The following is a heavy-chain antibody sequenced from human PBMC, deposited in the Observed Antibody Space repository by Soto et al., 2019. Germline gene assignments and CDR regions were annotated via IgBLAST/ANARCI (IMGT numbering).Heavy chain of an antibody. CDR3: TTDSYITRIIVRFDY. V-gene: IGHV3-30*03. Sequence: PGGSLRLSCAASGFTFSSYGMHWVRQAPGKGLEWVAVISYDGSNKYYADSVKGRFTISRDDSRNLVYLQMNSLKSEDTAVYYCTTDSYITRIIVRFDYWGHGTLVTVS. CDR1: GFTFSSYG. D-gene: IGHD2-2*01. J-gene: IGHJ4*01. CDR2: ISYDGSNK.